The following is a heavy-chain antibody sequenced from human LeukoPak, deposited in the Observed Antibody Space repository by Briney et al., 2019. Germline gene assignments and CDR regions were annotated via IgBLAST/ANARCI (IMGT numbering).Heavy chain of an antibody. CDR3: ARIRGGNNYHFDY. Sequence: ASVKVSCKASGYXFTDYYMHWVRQAPGEGLEWMGWINPNSGGTNYAQKFQGRVTMTRDTSTRTAYMELSRLRSDDTAVFYCARIRGGNNYHFDYWGQGTLVTVSS. CDR1: GYXFTDYY. CDR2: INPNSGGT. D-gene: IGHD1-26*01. J-gene: IGHJ4*02. V-gene: IGHV1-2*02.